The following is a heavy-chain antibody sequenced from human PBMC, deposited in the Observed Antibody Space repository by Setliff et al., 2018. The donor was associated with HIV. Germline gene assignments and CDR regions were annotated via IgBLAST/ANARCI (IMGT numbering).Heavy chain of an antibody. Sequence: PGGSLRLSCAGSGFIFSNYAMSWVRQAPGKGLEWVSGISGPGDSMYYLASVKGRFTISRDNSKNTLYLQINTLIAEDTAVYYCAKRVTATSPSWLDYWGQGTLVTVSS. CDR1: GFIFSNYA. CDR2: ISGPGDSM. V-gene: IGHV3-23*01. CDR3: AKRVTATSPSWLDY. J-gene: IGHJ4*02. D-gene: IGHD3-22*01.